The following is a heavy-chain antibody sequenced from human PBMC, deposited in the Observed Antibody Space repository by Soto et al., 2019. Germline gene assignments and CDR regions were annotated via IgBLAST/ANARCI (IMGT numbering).Heavy chain of an antibody. Sequence: VQLVQSGAEVKKPGASVKVSCKCSGYTFTGYYIHWVRQAPGQGLEWMGSISPNSGVTKTAEKSQSRVTMTTDTSASTANMDLSSLRSDDTAVKAWANESYIHDAFDMWGQGTTVTVSS. D-gene: IGHD3-10*01. CDR1: GYTFTGYY. J-gene: IGHJ3*02. V-gene: IGHV1-2*02. CDR2: ISPNSGVT. CDR3: ANESYIHDAFDM.